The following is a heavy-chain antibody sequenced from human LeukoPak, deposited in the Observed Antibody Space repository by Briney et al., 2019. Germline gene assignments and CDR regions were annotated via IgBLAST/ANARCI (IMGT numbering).Heavy chain of an antibody. CDR3: ARDGTAAGLYFDL. CDR2: IRQDGGEK. Sequence: GGSLRLSCAVSGFTFTDYWMNWVRQAPGKGLEWVASIRQDGGEKYYVDSVRGRSTISRDNTKNSLYLQMSALRAEDTAVYYCARDGTAAGLYFDLWGQGTLVTVSS. J-gene: IGHJ4*01. CDR1: GFTFTDYW. V-gene: IGHV3-7*01. D-gene: IGHD6-13*01.